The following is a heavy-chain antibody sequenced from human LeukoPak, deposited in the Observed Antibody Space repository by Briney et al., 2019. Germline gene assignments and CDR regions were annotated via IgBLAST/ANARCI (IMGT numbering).Heavy chain of an antibody. V-gene: IGHV3-74*01. Sequence: PGGSLRLSCAASGFTFNRYSMHWVRQAPGKGLVWVSRIDEDGKTIDYADSVKGRFTISRDNAKDTLYLQMSSLRDEDTAVYYCVSDLCGGDDQWGRGTLVTVSS. CDR3: VSDLCGGDDQ. CDR2: IDEDGKTI. J-gene: IGHJ5*02. CDR1: GFTFNRYS. D-gene: IGHD3-3*01.